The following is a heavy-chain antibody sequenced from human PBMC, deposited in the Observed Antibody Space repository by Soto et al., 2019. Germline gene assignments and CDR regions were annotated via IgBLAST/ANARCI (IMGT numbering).Heavy chain of an antibody. CDR3: ARDCTDGGCYCIY. J-gene: IGHJ4*02. CDR2: INTYDGDS. V-gene: IGHV1-18*01. D-gene: IGHD2-8*01. CDR1: GYTLTNYA. Sequence: QVPLVQSAAEVKKPGASVKVSCKASGYTLTNYAISWVRQAPGQGPEWMGWINTYDGDSNYAQKFQGRVTMTTDTSTNTAYMELRSLTSDDTAVYYCARDCTDGGCYCIYWGQGTLVTVSS.